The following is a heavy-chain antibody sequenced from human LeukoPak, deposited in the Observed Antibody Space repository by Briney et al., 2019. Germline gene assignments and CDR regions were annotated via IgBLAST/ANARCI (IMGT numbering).Heavy chain of an antibody. V-gene: IGHV4-59*01. D-gene: IGHD3-10*01. CDR2: IYYSGST. J-gene: IGHJ6*04. CDR3: ARDQSSYYGSGSPRDYYYGMDV. CDR1: GGSISSYY. Sequence: SETLSLTCTVSGGSISSYYWSWIRQPPGKGLEWIGYIYYSGSTNYNPSLKSRVTISVDTSKNQFSLKLSSVTAADTAVYYCARDQSSYYGSGSPRDYYYGMDVWGKGTTVTVSS.